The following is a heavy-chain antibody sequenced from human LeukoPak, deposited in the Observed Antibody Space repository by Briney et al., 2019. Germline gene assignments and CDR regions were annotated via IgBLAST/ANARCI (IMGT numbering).Heavy chain of an antibody. D-gene: IGHD3-10*01. Sequence: SETLSLTCIVSGESITSYYWSWIRQPPGKGLEWIGEINHSGSTNYNPSLKSRVTISVDTSKNQFSLKLSSVTAADTAVYYRARHVYYYGSGSYGQYYYYYYMDVWGKGTTVTISS. CDR3: ARHVYYYGSGSYGQYYYYYYMDV. J-gene: IGHJ6*03. CDR1: GESITSYY. CDR2: INHSGST. V-gene: IGHV4-34*01.